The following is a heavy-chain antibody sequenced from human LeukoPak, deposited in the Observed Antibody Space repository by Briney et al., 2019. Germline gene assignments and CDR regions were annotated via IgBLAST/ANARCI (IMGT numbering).Heavy chain of an antibody. Sequence: GGSLRLSCAASGFTFSSYWMSWVRQAPGKGLEWVANIKQDGSEKYYVDSVKGRFTISRDNAKNSLYLQMNSLRAEDTAVYYCARERYGGNPYYYYYYMDVWGKGTTVTVSS. D-gene: IGHD4-23*01. J-gene: IGHJ6*03. CDR2: IKQDGSEK. V-gene: IGHV3-7*01. CDR1: GFTFSSYW. CDR3: ARERYGGNPYYYYYYMDV.